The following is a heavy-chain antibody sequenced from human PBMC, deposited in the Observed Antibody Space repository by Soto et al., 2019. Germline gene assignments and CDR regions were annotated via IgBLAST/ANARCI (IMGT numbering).Heavy chain of an antibody. J-gene: IGHJ5*02. V-gene: IGHV4-30-2*01. Sequence: QLQLQESGSGLVRPSQTLSLTCAVSGGSISSGGYSWNWIRQPPGKGLEWIGYIYHSGSTLYNPSLKGRVPISVDKSKTQFSLKLSSVTAADTAVYYCARDQLEGNWFDPWGQGTLVTVSS. CDR3: ARDQLEGNWFDP. CDR1: GGSISSGGYS. CDR2: IYHSGST. D-gene: IGHD1-1*01.